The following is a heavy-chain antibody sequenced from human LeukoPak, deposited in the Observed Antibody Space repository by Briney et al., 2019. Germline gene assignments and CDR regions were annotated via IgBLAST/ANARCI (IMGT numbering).Heavy chain of an antibody. CDR2: ISAYNGNT. Sequence: ASVKVSCKASGYTFASYGISWVRQAPGQGLEWMGWISAYNGNTNYAQKLQGRVTMTTDTSTSTAYMELRSLRSDDTAVYYCARCEITPNPHRDAFDIWGQGTMVTVSS. J-gene: IGHJ3*02. V-gene: IGHV1-18*01. CDR1: GYTFASYG. D-gene: IGHD3-16*01. CDR3: ARCEITPNPHRDAFDI.